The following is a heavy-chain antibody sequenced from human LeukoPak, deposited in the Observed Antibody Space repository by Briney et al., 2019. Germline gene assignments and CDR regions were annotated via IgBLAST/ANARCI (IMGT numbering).Heavy chain of an antibody. CDR3: ARLVGCATTNCYSPDNWFDP. J-gene: IGHJ5*02. D-gene: IGHD2-2*01. CDR2: INPNSGST. V-gene: IGHV1-8*01. Sequence: ASVKVSCKASGYAFTSYDINWLRQATGQGLEWMGWINPNSGSTDSAQKFQGRVTMTANKSISTAYMELNNLRSEDTAVYYCARLVGCATTNCYSPDNWFDPWGQGTLVTVSS. CDR1: GYAFTSYD.